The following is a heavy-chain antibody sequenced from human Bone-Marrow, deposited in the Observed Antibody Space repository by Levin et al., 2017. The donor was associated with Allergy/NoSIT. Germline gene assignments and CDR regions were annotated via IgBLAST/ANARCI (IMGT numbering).Heavy chain of an antibody. D-gene: IGHD4-23*01. CDR2: ISFDGSNT. Sequence: GGSLRLSCEASGFNFENYAMQWVRQAPGKGLEWVAIISFDGSNTHHAESVKGRFTISRDNSKNTVYLQMNSLRVEDTALFYCARQRNSPGGYYYYAIDVWGQGTTVIVSS. CDR1: GFNFENYA. CDR3: ARQRNSPGGYYYYAIDV. J-gene: IGHJ6*02. V-gene: IGHV3-30-3*01.